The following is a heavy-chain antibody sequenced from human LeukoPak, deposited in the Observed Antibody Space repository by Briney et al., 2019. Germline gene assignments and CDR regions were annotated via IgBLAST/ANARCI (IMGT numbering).Heavy chain of an antibody. Sequence: ASVKVSCKASGYTFTSYDINWVRQATGQGLEWMGWMNPNSGNTGYAQKFQGRVTITRNTSISTAYMELSSLRSEDTAVYYCATSVEMATITTPTEWGQGTLVTVSS. D-gene: IGHD5-24*01. J-gene: IGHJ4*02. CDR2: MNPNSGNT. CDR1: GYTFTSYD. V-gene: IGHV1-8*01. CDR3: ATSVEMATITTPTE.